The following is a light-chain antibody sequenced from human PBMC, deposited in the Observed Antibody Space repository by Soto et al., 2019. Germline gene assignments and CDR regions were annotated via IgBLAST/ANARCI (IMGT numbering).Light chain of an antibody. V-gene: IGKV1-9*01. CDR2: AAS. CDR1: QGISSY. CDR3: QQYDNLPPTWT. Sequence: DIQLTQSPSFLSASVGDRVTITCRASQGISSYLAWYQQKPGKAPKLLIYAASTLQSGVPSRFSGSGSGTEFTLTISSLQPEDIATYYCQQYDNLPPTWTFGQGTKVEIE. J-gene: IGKJ1*01.